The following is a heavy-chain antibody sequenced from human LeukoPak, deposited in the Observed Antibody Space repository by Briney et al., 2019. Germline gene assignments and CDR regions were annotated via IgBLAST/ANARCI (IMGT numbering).Heavy chain of an antibody. J-gene: IGHJ6*03. CDR3: ARARRTMVRGVISPLYYYYYMDV. Sequence: ASVKVSCKASGYTFTGYEINWVGQATGQGLEWMGLTNPNSGNTGYAQKFQGRVTMTRNTSISTAYMELSSLRSEDTAVYYCARARRTMVRGVISPLYYYYYMDVWGKGTTVTVSS. D-gene: IGHD3-10*01. CDR2: TNPNSGNT. V-gene: IGHV1-8*02. CDR1: GYTFTGYE.